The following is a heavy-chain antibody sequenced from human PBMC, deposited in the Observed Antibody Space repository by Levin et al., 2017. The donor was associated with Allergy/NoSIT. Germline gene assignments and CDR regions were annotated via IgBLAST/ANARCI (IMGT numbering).Heavy chain of an antibody. D-gene: IGHD3-16*01. CDR1: GGSISSYY. CDR3: ARHLLFGDSNYYYYGMDV. J-gene: IGHJ6*02. Sequence: PSETLSLTCTVSGGSISSYYWSWIRQPPGKGLEWIGYIYYSGSTNYNPSLKSRVTISVDTSKNQFSLKLSSVTAADTAVYYCARHLLFGDSNYYYYGMDVWGQGTTVTVSS. V-gene: IGHV4-59*08. CDR2: IYYSGST.